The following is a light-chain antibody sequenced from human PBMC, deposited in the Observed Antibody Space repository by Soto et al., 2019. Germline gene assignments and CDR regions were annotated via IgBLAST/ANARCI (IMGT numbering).Light chain of an antibody. Sequence: QSVLTQPPSVSGAPGPRVTISCTGGSSNIGAGYDVHWYRQFPGTAPKLLVYGNSNRPSGISDRFSASKSGSSASLAITGLQAEDEADYYCQSYDTSLRAWVFGGGTKLTVL. CDR3: QSYDTSLRAWV. V-gene: IGLV1-40*01. CDR2: GNS. J-gene: IGLJ3*02. CDR1: SSNIGAGYD.